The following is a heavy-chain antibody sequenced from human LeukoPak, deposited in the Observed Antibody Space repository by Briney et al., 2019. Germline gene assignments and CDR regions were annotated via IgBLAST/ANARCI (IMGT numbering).Heavy chain of an antibody. CDR1: GFTFSNYA. V-gene: IGHV3-30-3*01. J-gene: IGHJ4*02. CDR3: ARDGVGVTPIDF. Sequence: PGGSLRLSCAASGFTFSNYAIHWVRQAPGKGLEWVAGISFDGTKKLYGDSVKGRFTISRDNSKYILYLQMDTLRPDDTAVYYCARDGVGVTPIDFWGQGTLVTVSS. CDR2: ISFDGTKK. D-gene: IGHD3-3*01.